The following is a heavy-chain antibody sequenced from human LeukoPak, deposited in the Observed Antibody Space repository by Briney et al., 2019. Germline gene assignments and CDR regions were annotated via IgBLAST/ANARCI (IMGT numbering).Heavy chain of an antibody. CDR2: MNPNSGNT. V-gene: IGHV1-8*01. CDR3: ARGPLRSGRNWFDP. D-gene: IGHD3-10*01. CDR1: GYTFTSYD. J-gene: IGHJ5*02. Sequence: GASVKVSCKASGYTFTSYDINWVRQATGQGLEWMGWMNPNSGNTGYAQKFQGRVTITRDTSASTAYMELSSLRSEDTAVYYCARGPLRSGRNWFDPWGQGTLVTVSS.